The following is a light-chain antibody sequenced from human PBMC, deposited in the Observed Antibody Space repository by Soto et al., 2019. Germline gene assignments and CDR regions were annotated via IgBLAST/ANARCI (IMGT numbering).Light chain of an antibody. CDR2: EVS. CDR1: SSDVGGYNY. CDR3: SSYTTSSTHWV. Sequence: QSVLTQPASVSGSPGQSITISCTGTSSDVGGYNYVSWYQQHPGKAPKLMIYEVSNRPSGVSNRFSGSKSGNTASLTISGLQAEDEADYYCSSYTTSSTHWVFGGGTHLTVL. J-gene: IGLJ7*01. V-gene: IGLV2-14*01.